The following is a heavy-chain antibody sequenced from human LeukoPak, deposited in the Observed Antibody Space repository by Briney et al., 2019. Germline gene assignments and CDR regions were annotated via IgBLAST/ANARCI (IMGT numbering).Heavy chain of an antibody. Sequence: PGGSLRLSCATSGFTFRSHAMHWVRQSPGKGLEWVAQIWYDGSNKYYADSVKGRFSVSRDNSKNTLYLQMNSLRAEDTAVYYCANLGATKSNYWGQGTLVTVSS. V-gene: IGHV3-33*06. J-gene: IGHJ4*02. D-gene: IGHD1-26*01. CDR2: IWYDGSNK. CDR3: ANLGATKSNY. CDR1: GFTFRSHA.